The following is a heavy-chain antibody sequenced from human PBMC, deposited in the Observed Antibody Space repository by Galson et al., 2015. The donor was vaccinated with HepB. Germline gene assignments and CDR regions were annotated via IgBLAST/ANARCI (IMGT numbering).Heavy chain of an antibody. J-gene: IGHJ4*02. CDR3: ARGATNTALVSDY. CDR2: LSSSSSTI. V-gene: IGHV3-48*01. D-gene: IGHD5-18*01. CDR1: GFTFSSYS. Sequence: SLRLSCAASGFTFSSYSMNWVRQAPGKGLEWVSYLSSSSSTIYYADSVKGRFTISRDNAKNSLYLQMNSLRAEDTAVYYCARGATNTALVSDYWGQGTLVTVSS.